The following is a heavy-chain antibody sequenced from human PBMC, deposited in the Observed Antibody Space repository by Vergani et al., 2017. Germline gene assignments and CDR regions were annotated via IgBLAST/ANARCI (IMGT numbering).Heavy chain of an antibody. CDR3: TAHYYDXLNY. D-gene: IGHD3-22*01. Sequence: EVQLVESGGGLVQPGGSLKLSCAASGFTFSGSAMHWVRRASGEGLQWVGHIRSKANNYATAYAASVKGRFTISRDDSKNTAYLQMNSLKTEDTAVYYCTAHYYDXLNYWGQGTLVTVSS. CDR2: IRSKANNYAT. J-gene: IGHJ4*02. V-gene: IGHV3-73*02. CDR1: GFTFSGSA.